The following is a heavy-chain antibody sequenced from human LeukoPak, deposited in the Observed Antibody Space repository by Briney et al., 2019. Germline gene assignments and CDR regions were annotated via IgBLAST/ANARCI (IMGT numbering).Heavy chain of an antibody. Sequence: GGSLRLSCAASGFTFSSYAMHWVRQAPGKGLEYVSAISSNGGSTYYANSVKGRFTISRDNSKNTLYLQMGSLRAEDMAVYYCARDTRGFGELFPGFDYWGQGTLVTVSS. J-gene: IGHJ4*02. CDR3: ARDTRGFGELFPGFDY. CDR2: ISSNGGST. D-gene: IGHD3-10*01. CDR1: GFTFSSYA. V-gene: IGHV3-64*01.